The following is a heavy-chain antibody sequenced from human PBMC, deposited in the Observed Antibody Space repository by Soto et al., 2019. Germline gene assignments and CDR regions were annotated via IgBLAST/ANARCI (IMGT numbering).Heavy chain of an antibody. Sequence: PGGSLRLSCAASGFTFSRNWMHWVRQAPGEGLVWVSRIDVNGGGTTYADSVKGRFTISRDNAKNTLYLQMNSLRVEDTAVYYCATGLTYTYTYSLAHWGQGTLVTVSS. CDR3: ATGLTYTYTYSLAH. J-gene: IGHJ4*02. D-gene: IGHD3-16*01. CDR1: GFTFSRNW. V-gene: IGHV3-74*01. CDR2: IDVNGGGT.